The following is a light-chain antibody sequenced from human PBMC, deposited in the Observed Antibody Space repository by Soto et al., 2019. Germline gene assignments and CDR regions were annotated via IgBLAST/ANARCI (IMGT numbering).Light chain of an antibody. V-gene: IGKV3-15*01. J-gene: IGKJ1*01. CDR2: GAS. CDR3: QQYGSRT. CDR1: QSVSSN. Sequence: EIVMTQSPATLSVSPGERATLYCRASQSVSSNLAWYQQKPGQAPRLLIYGASTRATGIPARFSGSGSGTEFTLTISSLQSEDFAVYYCQQYGSRTFGQGTKVDIK.